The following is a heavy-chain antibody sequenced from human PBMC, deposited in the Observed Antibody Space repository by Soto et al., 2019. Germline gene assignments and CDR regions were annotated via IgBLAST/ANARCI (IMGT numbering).Heavy chain of an antibody. V-gene: IGHV4-4*02. Sequence: PSETLSLTCAVSGGSISSSNWWSWVRQPPGKGLEWIGEIYHSGSTNYNPSLKSRVTISVDKSKNQFSLKLSSVTAAATAVYYCASREGAYNWNDEGRGEGCDYWGRGTLFTVSS. D-gene: IGHD1-1*01. CDR2: IYHSGST. CDR1: GGSISSSNW. CDR3: ASREGAYNWNDEGRGEGCDY. J-gene: IGHJ4*02.